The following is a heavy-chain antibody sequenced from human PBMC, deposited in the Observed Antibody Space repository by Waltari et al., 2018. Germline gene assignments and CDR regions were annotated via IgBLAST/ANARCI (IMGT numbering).Heavy chain of an antibody. CDR3: SRQVLGYCTSAACRRLES. Sequence: QVQLQESGPGLVKPSETLSLTCDVSGYSINSGYYWGWIRQSPGKGLEWIATIYHAGDTFYKPSLKSRVTISMATSKNPFSLKLKSVTAADTAVYFCSRQVLGYCTSAACRRLESWGQGTLVTVSS. D-gene: IGHD2-2*03. CDR2: IYHAGDT. J-gene: IGHJ4*02. CDR1: GYSINSGYY. V-gene: IGHV4-38-2*01.